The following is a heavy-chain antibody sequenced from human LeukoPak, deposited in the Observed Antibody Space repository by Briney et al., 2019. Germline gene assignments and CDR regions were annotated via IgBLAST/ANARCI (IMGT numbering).Heavy chain of an antibody. CDR1: EGTFSSYA. J-gene: IGHJ5*02. CDR3: ARVRGSSWYRAEGWFDP. V-gene: IGHV1-69*05. D-gene: IGHD6-13*01. CDR2: IIPIFGTA. Sequence: SVKVSCKASEGTFSSYAISWVRQAPGQGLEWMGRIIPIFGTANYAQKFQGRVTITTDESTSTAYMELSSLRSEDTAVYYCARVRGSSWYRAEGWFDPWGQGTLVTVSS.